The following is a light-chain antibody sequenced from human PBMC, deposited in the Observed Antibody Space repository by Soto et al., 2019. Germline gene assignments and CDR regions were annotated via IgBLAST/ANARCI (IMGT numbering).Light chain of an antibody. CDR1: QTISYXSINKTVGRF. V-gene: IGKV3-11*01. Sequence: DIVMTHSPDSLAVSLGERATISCKSSQTISYXSINKTVGRFLSWYQHSPGQGPRLLVYDTSNRATGVPARFSGSGSETDFTLTISSLEPEDFAVYYCQQRLHWPLTFGQGTRLEI. CDR3: QQRLHWPLT. J-gene: IGKJ5*01. CDR2: DTS.